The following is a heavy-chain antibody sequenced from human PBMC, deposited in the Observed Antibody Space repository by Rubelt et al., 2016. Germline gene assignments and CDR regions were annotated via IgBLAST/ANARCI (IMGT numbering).Heavy chain of an antibody. CDR1: GFTFSNAW. CDR3: TTVGDSSSSGWTT. V-gene: IGHV3-15*01. D-gene: IGHD6-6*01. Sequence: EVQLVESGGGLVKPGGSLRLSCAASGFTFSNAWMSWVRQAPGKGLEWVGRIKSKTDGGTTDYAAPWKGRFTISRDDSKNTLYLQMNSLKTDDTAVYYCTTVGDSSSSGWTTWGQGTLVTVSS. J-gene: IGHJ4*02. CDR2: IKSKTDGGTT.